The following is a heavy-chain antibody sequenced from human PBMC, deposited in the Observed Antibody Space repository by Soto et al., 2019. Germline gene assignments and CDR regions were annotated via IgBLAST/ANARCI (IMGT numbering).Heavy chain of an antibody. V-gene: IGHV1-69*13. J-gene: IGHJ6*02. D-gene: IGHD5-12*01. CDR1: GGTFSSYA. CDR2: IIPIFGAA. Sequence: SVKVSCKASGGTFSSYAISWVRQAPGQGLEWMGGIIPIFGAANYAQKFQGRVTITADESTSTAYMELSSLRSEDTAVYYCARIEMATRFFVDYYYGMDVWGQGTTVTVSS. CDR3: ARIEMATRFFVDYYYGMDV.